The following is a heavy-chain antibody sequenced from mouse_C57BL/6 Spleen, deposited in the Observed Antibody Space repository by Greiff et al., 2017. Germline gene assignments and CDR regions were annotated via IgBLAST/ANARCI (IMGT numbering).Heavy chain of an antibody. D-gene: IGHD2-2*01. V-gene: IGHV1-52*01. J-gene: IGHJ4*01. CDR1: GYTFTSYW. CDR3: ARKDGYDENAMDY. Sequence: VQLQQPGAELVRPGSSVKLSCKASGYTFTSYWMHWVKQRPIQGLEWIGNIDPSDSETHYNQKFKDKATLTVDKSSSTAYMQLSSLTSEDSAVYYCARKDGYDENAMDYWGQGTSVTVSS. CDR2: IDPSDSET.